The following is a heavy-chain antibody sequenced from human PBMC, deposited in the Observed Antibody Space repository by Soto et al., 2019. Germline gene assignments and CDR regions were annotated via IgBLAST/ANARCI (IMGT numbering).Heavy chain of an antibody. CDR1: GGSFSGYD. CDR3: ARGGGRYNYYYYYGMDV. D-gene: IGHD3-16*01. J-gene: IGHJ6*02. CDR2: INHSGST. V-gene: IGHV4-34*01. Sequence: SETLSLTCAVYGGSFSGYDWSRIRQPPGKGLEWIGEINHSGSTNYNPSLKSRVTISVDTSKNQFSLKLSSVTAADTAVYYCARGGGRYNYYYYYGMDVWGQGTTVTVSS.